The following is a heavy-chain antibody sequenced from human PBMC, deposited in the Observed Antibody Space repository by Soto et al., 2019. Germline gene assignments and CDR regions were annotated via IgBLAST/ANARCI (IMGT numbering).Heavy chain of an antibody. CDR2: LYSSGKT. Sequence: SATRSVACAVWGGSFGGWSWAWIRQPPGKGLEWIGSLYSSGKTYRNPSLKSRVTMSDETSNNQLALRLSTVTAVDTAVYYCARLILAFTGPFDYWGQGTLVTVPS. D-gene: IGHD3-9*01. CDR1: GGSFGGWS. V-gene: IGHV4-39*01. CDR3: ARLILAFTGPFDY. J-gene: IGHJ4*02.